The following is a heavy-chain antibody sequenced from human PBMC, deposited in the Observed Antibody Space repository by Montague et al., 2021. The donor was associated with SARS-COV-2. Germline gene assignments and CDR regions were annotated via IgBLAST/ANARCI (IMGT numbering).Heavy chain of an antibody. CDR2: INNSGST. V-gene: IGHV4-34*01. CDR1: GGSFSGYY. J-gene: IGHJ6*02. Sequence: SETLSLTCAVYGGSFSGYYWSWIRQPPGKGLEWIGEINNSGSTNYNPSLKSRVTISVDTSKNQFSLKLNSVTAADTAVYYCARVRYYGSGTSLGMDDWGQGTTVTVSS. D-gene: IGHD3-10*01. CDR3: ARVRYYGSGTSLGMDD.